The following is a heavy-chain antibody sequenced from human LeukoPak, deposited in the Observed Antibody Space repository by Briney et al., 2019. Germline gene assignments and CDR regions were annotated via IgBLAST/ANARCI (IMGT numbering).Heavy chain of an antibody. V-gene: IGHV1-69*13. J-gene: IGHJ1*01. D-gene: IGHD1-26*01. CDR1: GGTFSSYA. CDR2: IIPIFGTA. Sequence: ASVKVSCKASGGTFSSYAISWVRQAPGQGLEWMGGIIPIFGTANYAQKFQGRVTITADESTSTAYMELSSLRSEDTAVYYCARDSNSGSYSEYFQHWGQGTLVTVSS. CDR3: ARDSNSGSYSEYFQH.